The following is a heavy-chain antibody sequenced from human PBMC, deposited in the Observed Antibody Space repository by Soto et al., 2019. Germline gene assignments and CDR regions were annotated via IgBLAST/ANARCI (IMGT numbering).Heavy chain of an antibody. CDR3: AKGNTGEAATTGALDL. D-gene: IGHD1-26*01. V-gene: IGHV1-69*01. Sequence: QAQVVQSGAEVAKPGSSVKVSCRASEDIFSSSGFSWVRQAPGLGVEWMGGIIPVFGRTEFAQRFLGRVTISADDDKGTVYMELQTMTSGDTAVYYCAKGNTGEAATTGALDLWGQGTLVTVSS. CDR2: IIPVFGRT. CDR1: EDIFSSSG. J-gene: IGHJ4*02.